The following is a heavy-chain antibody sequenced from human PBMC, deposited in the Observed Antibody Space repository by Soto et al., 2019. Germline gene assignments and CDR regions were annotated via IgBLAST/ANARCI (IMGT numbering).Heavy chain of an antibody. D-gene: IGHD6-13*01. CDR1: GFTFSSYS. CDR3: AGGSRTWAAYFDC. V-gene: IGHV3-48*02. Sequence: EVHLVESGGGLVQPGGSLRLSCAASGFTFSSYSLHWVRQAPGKGLEWVSYITGSGTTVYYADSVRGRFTISRDNAKNSLYLQRISLRDGDPGVYYCAGGSRTWAAYFDCWGQGTLVTVSS. CDR2: ITGSGTTV. J-gene: IGHJ4*02.